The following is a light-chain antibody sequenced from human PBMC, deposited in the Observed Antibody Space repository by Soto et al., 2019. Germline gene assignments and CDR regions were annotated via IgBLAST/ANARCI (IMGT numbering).Light chain of an antibody. V-gene: IGKV1-5*03. CDR1: QSINGW. Sequence: DIQMTQSPSTLSASVGDRVTITCRASQSINGWLAWYQQKPGKAPSVLIYKASSLESGVPSRFSGSGSGTEFTLTFISLQPDDSATYYCQQYNSYSPTFGQGTKVDIK. J-gene: IGKJ1*01. CDR2: KAS. CDR3: QQYNSYSPT.